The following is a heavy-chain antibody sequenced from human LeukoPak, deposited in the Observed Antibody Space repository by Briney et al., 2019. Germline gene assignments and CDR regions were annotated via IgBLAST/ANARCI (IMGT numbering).Heavy chain of an antibody. CDR3: ATDGHYGDRYFFDY. CDR2: IYNTGST. Sequence: SGTLSLTCTVSGGSVTSYYWSWIRQPPGKGLEWIGYIYNTGSTNYNPSLKSRVTISLDTSKNQFSLNLRSVTAADTAVYFCATDGHYGDRYFFDYWGLGTLVTVSS. D-gene: IGHD4-17*01. J-gene: IGHJ4*02. CDR1: GGSVTSYY. V-gene: IGHV4-59*02.